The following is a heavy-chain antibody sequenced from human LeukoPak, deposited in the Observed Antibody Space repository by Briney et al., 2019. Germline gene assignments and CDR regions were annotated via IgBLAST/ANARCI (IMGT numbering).Heavy chain of an antibody. J-gene: IGHJ4*02. V-gene: IGHV3-23*01. CDR2: ISGSGGST. D-gene: IGHD2-21*02. CDR1: GFTFSSYA. Sequence: PGGSLRLSCAASGFTFSSYAMSWVRQAPGKGLGWVSAISGSGGSTYYADSVKGRFTISRDNSKNTLYLQMNSLKTEDTAVYYCVATATPIDYWGQGTLVTVSS. CDR3: VATATPIDY.